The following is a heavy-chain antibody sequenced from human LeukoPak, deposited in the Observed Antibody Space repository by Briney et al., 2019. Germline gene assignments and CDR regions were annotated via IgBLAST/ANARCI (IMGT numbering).Heavy chain of an antibody. V-gene: IGHV3-49*04. J-gene: IGHJ5*02. CDR3: TRDGASGYSSGWYGYRENWFDP. CDR2: IRSKAYGGTT. D-gene: IGHD6-19*01. CDR1: GFTFGDYA. Sequence: GGSLRLSCTASGFTFGDYAMSWVRQAPGKGLEWVGFIRSKAYGGTTEYAASVKGRFTISRDDSKSIAYLQMNSLKTEDTAVYYCTRDGASGYSSGWYGYRENWFDPWGQGTLVTVSS.